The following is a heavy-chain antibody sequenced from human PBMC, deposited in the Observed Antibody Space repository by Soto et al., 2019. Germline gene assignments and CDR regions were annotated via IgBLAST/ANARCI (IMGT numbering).Heavy chain of an antibody. D-gene: IGHD3-9*01. J-gene: IGHJ6*02. CDR1: GYTFTGYY. V-gene: IGHV1-2*04. Sequence: ASVKVSCKASGYTFTGYYMHWVRQAPGQGLEWMGWINPNSGGTNYAQKFQGWVTMTREMSISTAYMEMSRLRSDDTAVYYCARGAPILSSLRYFDWLLYGMDVWGQGTTVTVSS. CDR2: INPNSGGT. CDR3: ARGAPILSSLRYFDWLLYGMDV.